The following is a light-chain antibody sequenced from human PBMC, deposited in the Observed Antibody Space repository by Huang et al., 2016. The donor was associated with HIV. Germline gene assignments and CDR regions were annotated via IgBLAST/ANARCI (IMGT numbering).Light chain of an antibody. V-gene: IGKV1-5*03. J-gene: IGKJ1*01. CDR1: QNISSW. CDR3: QYGET. Sequence: DIQMTQSPSTLSAFVGDRLTTTCRTSQNISSWLAGYLQKPGKAPRLLSYKISSIESGVPSRFSGSGSGTEFTLTISSLQPDDIGTYYCQYGETFGQGSKVEVK. CDR2: KIS.